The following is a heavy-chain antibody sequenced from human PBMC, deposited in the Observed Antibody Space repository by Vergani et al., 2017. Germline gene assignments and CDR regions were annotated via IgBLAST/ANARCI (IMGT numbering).Heavy chain of an antibody. V-gene: IGHV1-69*01. CDR3: ARASTIFGVVTNRGSMDV. CDR1: GGTFSSYA. J-gene: IGHJ6*04. CDR2: IIPILGTA. Sequence: QVQLVQSGAEVKKPGSSVKVSCKASGGTFSSYAISWVRQAPGQGLEWMGGIIPILGTANYAQKFQGRVTITADESTSTAYMELSSLRSEDTAVYYCARASTIFGVVTNRGSMDVWGKGTTVTVSS. D-gene: IGHD3-3*01.